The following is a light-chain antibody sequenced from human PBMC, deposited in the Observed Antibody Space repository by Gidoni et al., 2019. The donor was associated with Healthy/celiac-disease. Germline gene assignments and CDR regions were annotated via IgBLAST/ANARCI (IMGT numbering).Light chain of an antibody. V-gene: IGKV3-20*01. CDR3: QQYGSSPPWYT. CDR2: DAS. Sequence: EIVLTQSPGTLSLSPGERATLSCRASQSVSSSYSAWYQQKPGQAPRLLIFDASSRATGIPDRCSGSRSGTDFTLTISRLEPEDFAVYYCQQYGSSPPWYTFGQGTKLEIK. J-gene: IGKJ2*01. CDR1: QSVSSSY.